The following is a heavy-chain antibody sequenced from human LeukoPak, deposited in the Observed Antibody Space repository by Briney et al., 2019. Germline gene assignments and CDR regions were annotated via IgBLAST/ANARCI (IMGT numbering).Heavy chain of an antibody. V-gene: IGHV3-30*18. J-gene: IGHJ4*02. CDR3: AKQRGYSYGYEY. Sequence: GGSLRLSCAASGFTFSSYGMHWVRQAPGKGLERVAVISYDGSNKYYADSVKGRFTISRDNSKNTLYLQMNSLRAEDTAVYYCAKQRGYSYGYEYWGQGTLVTVSS. D-gene: IGHD5-18*01. CDR1: GFTFSSYG. CDR2: ISYDGSNK.